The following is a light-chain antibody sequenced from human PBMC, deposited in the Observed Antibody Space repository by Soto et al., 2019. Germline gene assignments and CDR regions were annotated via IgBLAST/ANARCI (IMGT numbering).Light chain of an antibody. CDR1: QSIRYY. Sequence: DIQLTQSPPTLSASVGDRVTITCRASQSIRYYLAWYQQMPGKAPKLLIYGASSLQSGVPSRFSGSGSGTEFTLTISSLQPDDFATYFCQHHNSYSQTFGQGTKMEIK. J-gene: IGKJ1*01. CDR2: GAS. V-gene: IGKV1-5*01. CDR3: QHHNSYSQT.